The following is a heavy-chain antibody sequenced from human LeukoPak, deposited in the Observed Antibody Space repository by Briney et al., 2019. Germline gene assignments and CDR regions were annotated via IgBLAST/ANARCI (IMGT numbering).Heavy chain of an antibody. CDR3: ARDLYSSSWYGAVDI. CDR2: IYYSGST. CDR1: GGSISSYY. D-gene: IGHD6-13*01. Sequence: SETLSLTCTVSGGSISSYYWSWIRQPPGKGLEWIGYIYYSGSTNYTPSLKSRVTISVDTSKNPFSLKLSSVTAADTAVYYCARDLYSSSWYGAVDIWGQGTMVTVSS. J-gene: IGHJ3*02. V-gene: IGHV4-59*01.